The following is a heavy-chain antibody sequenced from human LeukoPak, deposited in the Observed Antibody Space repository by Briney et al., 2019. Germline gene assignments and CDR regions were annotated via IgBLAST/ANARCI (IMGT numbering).Heavy chain of an antibody. CDR3: ARFASPAEYFQY. Sequence: SETLSLTCTVSGGSISGYYWSWIRQPPGTGLEWIGRIYYSGGTSYSPSLKSRITISVDTSKNQFSLRLTSVTAADTAVYYCARFASPAEYFQYWGQGTLVSVSS. CDR1: GGSISGYY. J-gene: IGHJ1*01. CDR2: IYYSGGT. V-gene: IGHV4-59*08.